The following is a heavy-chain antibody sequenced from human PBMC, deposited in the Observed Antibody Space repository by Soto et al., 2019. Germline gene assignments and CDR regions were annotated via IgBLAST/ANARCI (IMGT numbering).Heavy chain of an antibody. CDR3: ARTIYGDNVDY. J-gene: IGHJ4*02. Sequence: QVQLVQSGAEVKKPGASVKVSCKASVYTFTSYYINWVRQATGQGLEWMVWVNPNSGHTGYAQKFQGRVNITMNTSRSTGYMELSSLRTKDNAVYYCARTIYGDNVDYWGQGSLVTVCS. D-gene: IGHD4-17*01. CDR2: VNPNSGHT. V-gene: IGHV1-8*01. CDR1: VYTFTSYY.